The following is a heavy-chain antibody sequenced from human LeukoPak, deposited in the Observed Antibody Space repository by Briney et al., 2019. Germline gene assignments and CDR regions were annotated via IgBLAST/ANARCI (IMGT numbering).Heavy chain of an antibody. CDR1: GFTFSNHA. Sequence: PGGSLRLSCAASGFTFSNHAMHWVRQAPGKGLEWVAVISYDGNNKYDADSVKGRFTISRDNSKNTLYLQMNSLRAEDTAVYYCAREYSSSPYYYYYMDVWGKGTTVTVSS. CDR2: ISYDGNNK. J-gene: IGHJ6*03. CDR3: AREYSSSPYYYYYMDV. V-gene: IGHV3-30-3*01. D-gene: IGHD6-6*01.